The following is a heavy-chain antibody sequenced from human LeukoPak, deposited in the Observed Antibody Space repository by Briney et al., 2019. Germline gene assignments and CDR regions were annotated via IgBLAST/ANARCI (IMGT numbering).Heavy chain of an antibody. CDR1: GFTFSSYG. Sequence: GGSLRLSSAASGFTFSSYGMHWVRQAPGKGLEWVALISYDGSDKYYADSMKGRFTISRDNSKNTLYLQMSSLRAEDTAVYYCADILIGYGMDVWGKGTTVTVSS. J-gene: IGHJ6*04. CDR2: ISYDGSDK. D-gene: IGHD3-9*01. V-gene: IGHV3-30*03. CDR3: ADILIGYGMDV.